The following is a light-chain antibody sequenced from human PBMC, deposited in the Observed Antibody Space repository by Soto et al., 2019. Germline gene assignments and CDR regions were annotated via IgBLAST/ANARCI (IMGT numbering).Light chain of an antibody. Sequence: QSVLTKPASVSGSPGQAITISCSGTSSDVGAFNYVSWYQQHPGKAPKLMIYDVSNRPSGVSNRFSGSKSGNTASLTISRLRAEDEADYYCNSYTSNNTYVFGTGTKVTLL. CDR1: SSDVGAFNY. V-gene: IGLV2-14*03. CDR3: NSYTSNNTYV. CDR2: DVS. J-gene: IGLJ1*01.